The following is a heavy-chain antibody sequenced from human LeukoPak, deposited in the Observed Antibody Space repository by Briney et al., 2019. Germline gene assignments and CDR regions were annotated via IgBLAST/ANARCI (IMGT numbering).Heavy chain of an antibody. J-gene: IGHJ5*02. CDR3: AKGVVPAAINWFDP. V-gene: IGHV3-23*01. D-gene: IGHD2-2*01. CDR1: GFTFSSYA. Sequence: SGGSLRLSCAASGFTFSSYAMSWVRQAPGKGLEWVSAISGSGGSTYYADSVKGRFTISRDNSKNTLYPQMNSLRAEDTAVYYCAKGVVPAAINWFDPWGQGTLVTVSS. CDR2: ISGSGGST.